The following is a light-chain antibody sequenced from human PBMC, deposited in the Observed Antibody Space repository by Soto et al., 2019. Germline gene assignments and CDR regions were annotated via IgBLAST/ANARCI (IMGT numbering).Light chain of an antibody. CDR3: LQYNNWPYT. Sequence: MVMTQSPATLSVSPGERATLSCRASQSVSTKLAWYQQKPGQAPRLLIYGASTRATGIPARFSGSGSGTDFTLTISSLQSEDFAVYYCLQYNNWPYTFGPGTRVDIK. J-gene: IGKJ3*01. CDR1: QSVSTK. CDR2: GAS. V-gene: IGKV3D-15*01.